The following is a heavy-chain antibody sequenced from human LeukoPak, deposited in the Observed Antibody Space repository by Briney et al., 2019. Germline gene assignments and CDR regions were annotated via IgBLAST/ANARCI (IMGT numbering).Heavy chain of an antibody. CDR3: ARGWDYGDYDY. CDR1: GGSFSGYY. CDR2: IYYSGST. J-gene: IGHJ4*02. D-gene: IGHD4-17*01. Sequence: PSETLSLTCAVYGGSFSGYYWSWIRQPPGKGLEWIGYIYYSGSTNYNPSLKSRVTISVDTSKNQFSLKLSSVTAADTAVYYCARGWDYGDYDYWGQGTLVTVSS. V-gene: IGHV4-59*01.